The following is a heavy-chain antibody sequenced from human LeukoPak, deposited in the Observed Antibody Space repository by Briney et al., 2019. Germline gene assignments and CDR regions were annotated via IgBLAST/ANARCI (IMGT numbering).Heavy chain of an antibody. J-gene: IGHJ5*02. D-gene: IGHD3-22*01. Sequence: SVKVSFTASGGTFTSYTITWVRQAPGRGLEWMGMIIPMLGIANYAQKFQGRVTITADKSTSTAYMEMSSLRSEDTAVYYCARGPYYYDRSGYADTWGQGTLVTVSS. CDR1: GGTFTSYT. V-gene: IGHV1-69*02. CDR3: ARGPYYYDRSGYADT. CDR2: IIPMLGIA.